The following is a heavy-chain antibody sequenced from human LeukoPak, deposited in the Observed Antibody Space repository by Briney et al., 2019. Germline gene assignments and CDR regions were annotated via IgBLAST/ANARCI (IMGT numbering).Heavy chain of an antibody. J-gene: IGHJ4*02. D-gene: IGHD1-14*01. CDR1: GGSISSGGYS. CDR3: ARSNHPRYYFDY. V-gene: IGHV4-30-2*01. CDR2: IYHSGST. Sequence: SETLSLTCAVSGGSISSGGYSWSWIRQPPGKGLEWIGYIYHSGSTYYNPSLKSRVTISVDRSKNQFSLKLSPVTAADTAVYYCARSNHPRYYFDYWGQGTLVTVSS.